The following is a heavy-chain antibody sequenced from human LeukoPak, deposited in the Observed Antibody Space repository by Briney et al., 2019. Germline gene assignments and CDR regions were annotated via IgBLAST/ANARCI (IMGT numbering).Heavy chain of an antibody. CDR3: ARGSSYYDFWSGRKNWFDP. CDR1: GGSISSYY. Sequence: PSETLSLTCTASGGSISSYYWSWIRQPPGKGLEWIGYIYYSGSTNYNPSLKSRVTISVDTSKNQFSLKLSSVTAADTAVYYCARGSSYYDFWSGRKNWFDPWGQGTLVTVSS. CDR2: IYYSGST. V-gene: IGHV4-59*12. D-gene: IGHD3-3*01. J-gene: IGHJ5*02.